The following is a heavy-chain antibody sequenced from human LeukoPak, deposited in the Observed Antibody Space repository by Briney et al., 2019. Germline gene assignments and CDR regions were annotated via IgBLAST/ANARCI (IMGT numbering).Heavy chain of an antibody. J-gene: IGHJ4*02. CDR3: ARSYDSSGYYLL. CDR2: IYYSGST. D-gene: IGHD3-22*01. V-gene: IGHV4-39*07. CDR1: GGSISSSSYY. Sequence: TSETLSLTCTVSGGSISSSSYYWGWIRQPPGKGLEWIGSIYYSGSTYYNPSLKSRVTISVDTSKNQFSLKLSSVTAADTAVYYCARSYDSSGYYLLWGQGTLVTVSS.